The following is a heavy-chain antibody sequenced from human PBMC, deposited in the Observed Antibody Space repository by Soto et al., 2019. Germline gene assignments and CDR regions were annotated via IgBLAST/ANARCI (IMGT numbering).Heavy chain of an antibody. J-gene: IGHJ4*02. V-gene: IGHV1-8*01. Sequence: QVQLVQSGAEVREPGASVKVSCKASGYTFTTYDINWVRQDSGQGLEWMGWMKPNSGDTGYGQKFQGRVALTRDTSTSAAYIELSGLKSEDTVVYYCVALARWGQGTLVTVSS. CDR1: GYTFTTYD. CDR3: VALAR. CDR2: MKPNSGDT. D-gene: IGHD6-6*01.